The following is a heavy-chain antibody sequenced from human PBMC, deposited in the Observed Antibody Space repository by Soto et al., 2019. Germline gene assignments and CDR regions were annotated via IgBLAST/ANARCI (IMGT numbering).Heavy chain of an antibody. D-gene: IGHD4-17*01. CDR1: GGTFSSYT. J-gene: IGHJ4*02. V-gene: IGHV1-69*02. Sequence: QVRLVQSGAEVKKPGSSVKVSCKASGGTFSSYTISWVRQAPGQGLEWMGRIIPILGIANYAQKFQGRVTITADKSTSTAYMELSSLRSEDTAVYYCARHPDYGDYYFDYWGQGTLVTVSS. CDR3: ARHPDYGDYYFDY. CDR2: IIPILGIA.